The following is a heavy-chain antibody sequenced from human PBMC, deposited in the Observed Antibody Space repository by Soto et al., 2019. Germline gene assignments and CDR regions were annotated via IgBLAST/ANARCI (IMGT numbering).Heavy chain of an antibody. Sequence: SETLSLTCAVYGGSFSGYYWSWIRQPPGKGLEWIGEINHSGSTNYNPSLKSRVAISVDTSKNQFSLKLSSVTAADTAVYYCARGPIGSSWPFFDYWGQGTLVTVSS. J-gene: IGHJ4*02. V-gene: IGHV4-34*01. CDR1: GGSFSGYY. CDR2: INHSGST. CDR3: ARGPIGSSWPFFDY. D-gene: IGHD6-13*01.